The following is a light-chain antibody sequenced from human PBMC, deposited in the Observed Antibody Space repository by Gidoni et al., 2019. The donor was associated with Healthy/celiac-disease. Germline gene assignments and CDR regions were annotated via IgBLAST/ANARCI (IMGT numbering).Light chain of an antibody. Sequence: DIQMTQSPSSLSASVGDRVTITCQASQDISNYLNWYQQKPGKAPKLLIYDASNLETGVPSRFSGSGSGTDFTFTISSLQPEDIATYYCQQYDNLLCRFGQGTKLEIK. CDR1: QDISNY. CDR3: QQYDNLLCR. J-gene: IGKJ2*04. V-gene: IGKV1-33*01. CDR2: DAS.